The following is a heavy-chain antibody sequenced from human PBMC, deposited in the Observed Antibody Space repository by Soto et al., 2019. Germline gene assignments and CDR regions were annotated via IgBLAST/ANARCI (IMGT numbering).Heavy chain of an antibody. CDR1: GGTFSSYA. Sequence: VQLVQSGAEVKKPGSSVKVSCKASGGTFSSYAMSWVRQAPGKGLEWVSAISGSGGSTYYADSVKGRFTISRDNSKNTLYLQMNSLRAEDTAVYYCAKDPPSSWYGGTYGVWGQGTLVTVSS. CDR3: AKDPPSSWYGGTYGV. D-gene: IGHD6-13*01. CDR2: ISGSGGST. V-gene: IGHV3-23*04. J-gene: IGHJ4*02.